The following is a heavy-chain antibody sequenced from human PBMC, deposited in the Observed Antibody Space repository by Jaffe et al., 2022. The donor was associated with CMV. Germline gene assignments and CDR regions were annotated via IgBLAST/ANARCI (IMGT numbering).Heavy chain of an antibody. CDR3: AREQWVDGAFDI. D-gene: IGHD6-19*01. V-gene: IGHV1-3*01. CDR1: GYTFTRST. CDR2: INVGYDDT. J-gene: IGHJ3*02. Sequence: QVHLVQSGAEVKKPGASVKVSCKTSGYTFTRSTMHWVRQAPGQRPEWMGWINVGYDDTRYLEKFQGRLTITCDKSAGTAYMELSRLKSEDTAVYFCAREQWVDGAFDIWGQGTMVTVSS.